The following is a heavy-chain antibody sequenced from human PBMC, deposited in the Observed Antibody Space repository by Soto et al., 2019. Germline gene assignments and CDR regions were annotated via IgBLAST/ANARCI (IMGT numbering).Heavy chain of an antibody. CDR3: ARHSIAAADHYYMDV. J-gene: IGHJ6*03. CDR2: IYYSGST. Sequence: SLSCTVCGGCICSSSYYWGWIRQPPGKGLEWIGSIYYSGSTYYNPSLKSRVTISVDTSKNQFSLKLSSVTAADTAVYNCARHSIAAADHYYMDVWGKGTTVTVSS. D-gene: IGHD6-13*01. V-gene: IGHV4-39*01. CDR1: GGCICSSSYY.